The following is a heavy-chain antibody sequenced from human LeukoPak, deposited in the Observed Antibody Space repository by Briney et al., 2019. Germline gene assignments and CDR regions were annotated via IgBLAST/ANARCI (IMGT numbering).Heavy chain of an antibody. D-gene: IGHD5-12*01. V-gene: IGHV4-59*01. CDR3: ARVVYSGYDFRGAMDV. CDR1: GGSISDYY. J-gene: IGHJ6*03. CDR2: IYYTGST. Sequence: SETLSLTCTVSGGSISDYYWSWIRQPPGKGLEWIGYIYYTGSTNHNPSLKSRVTISVDTSKNQFSLKLSSVTAADTAVYYCARVVYSGYDFRGAMDVWGKGTTVTVSS.